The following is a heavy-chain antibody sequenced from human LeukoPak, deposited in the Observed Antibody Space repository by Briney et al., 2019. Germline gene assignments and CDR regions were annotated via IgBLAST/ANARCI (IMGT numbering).Heavy chain of an antibody. Sequence: PGGSLRLSCAASGFTFSSYSMNWVRQAPGKGLEWVSYISSSSSTIYYADSVKGRFTISRDNSKNTLYLQMNSLRAEDTAVYYCAKSVGGYSYGFGYYMDVWGKGTTVTVSS. CDR2: ISSSSSTI. V-gene: IGHV3-48*01. CDR3: AKSVGGYSYGFGYYMDV. D-gene: IGHD5-18*01. J-gene: IGHJ6*03. CDR1: GFTFSSYS.